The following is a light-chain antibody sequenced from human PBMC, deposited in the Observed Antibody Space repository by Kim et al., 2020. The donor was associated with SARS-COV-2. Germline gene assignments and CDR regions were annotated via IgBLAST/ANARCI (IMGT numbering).Light chain of an antibody. CDR1: QTIGIF. CDR2: DAA. CDR3: QQRNNCPPAVT. V-gene: IGKV3-11*01. Sequence: PGEEAFVSGMGSQTIGIFIGSKQHKLGQAPRLLIYDAAIRAASIPDRISGGGSVTDFTLSISSLEPEDFAVYYCQQRNNCPPAVTFGGGTKVDIK. J-gene: IGKJ4*01.